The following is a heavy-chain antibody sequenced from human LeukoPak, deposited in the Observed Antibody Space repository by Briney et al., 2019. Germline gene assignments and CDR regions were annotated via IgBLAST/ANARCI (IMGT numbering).Heavy chain of an antibody. J-gene: IGHJ4*02. CDR2: ISYDGSNK. CDR3: AKDRSGYYQYYFDY. V-gene: IGHV3-30*18. D-gene: IGHD3-22*01. CDR1: EFTFSSYG. Sequence: GGSLRLSCAASEFTFSSYGMHWVRQAPGKGLEWVAVISYDGSNKYYADSVKGRFTISRDNSKNTLYLQMNSLRADDTAVYYCAKDRSGYYQYYFDYWGQGTLVTVSS.